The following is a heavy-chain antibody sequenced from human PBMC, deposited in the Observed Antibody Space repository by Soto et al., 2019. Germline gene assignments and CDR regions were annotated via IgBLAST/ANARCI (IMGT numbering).Heavy chain of an antibody. Sequence: PSETLSLTCPVSGGSLSSYYWSWIRQPPGKGLEWIGYIYYSGSTNYNPSLKSRVTISVDTSKNQFSLKVNSVTAADTAVYFCARDKYNWDDGWFDPWGQGTLVTVSS. J-gene: IGHJ5*02. V-gene: IGHV4-59*01. CDR1: GGSLSSYY. D-gene: IGHD1-1*01. CDR2: IYYSGST. CDR3: ARDKYNWDDGWFDP.